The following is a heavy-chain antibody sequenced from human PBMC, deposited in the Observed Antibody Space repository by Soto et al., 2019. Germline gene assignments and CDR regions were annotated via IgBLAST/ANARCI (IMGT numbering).Heavy chain of an antibody. CDR1: GFSFSNFG. D-gene: IGHD3-16*01. CDR2: ISYDGRNK. Sequence: GGSLRLSCAASGFSFSNFGMHWVRQAPGKGLEWVAVISYDGRNKYYADSVKGRFTISTDNSKNTLYLQMNSLKAEDTAVYYCARVWGWPPIVIDYWGQGTLVTVSS. J-gene: IGHJ4*02. V-gene: IGHV3-30*03. CDR3: ARVWGWPPIVIDY.